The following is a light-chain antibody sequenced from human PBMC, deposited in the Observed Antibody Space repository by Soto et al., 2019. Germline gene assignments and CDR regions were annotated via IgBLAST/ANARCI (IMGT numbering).Light chain of an antibody. J-gene: IGKJ1*01. CDR2: GAS. Sequence: VMTQSAAXXXXSPGEXAXLAGRARPSLSSNLAWYQPKPGQAPRLLLYGASTRATGIPARFSGSASGTEFTLTIRTLPSEDFAVYYCQQYNNWPPWTFGQGTKVDI. V-gene: IGKV3-15*01. CDR3: QQYNNWPPWT. CDR1: PSLSSN.